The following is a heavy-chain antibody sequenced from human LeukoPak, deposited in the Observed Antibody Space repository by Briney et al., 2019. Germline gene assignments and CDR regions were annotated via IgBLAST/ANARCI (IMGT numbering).Heavy chain of an antibody. V-gene: IGHV3-15*01. CDR3: TTESGRYFDWLAPRADY. J-gene: IGHJ4*02. D-gene: IGHD3-9*01. CDR1: GSTFSNAW. Sequence: GGSLRLSCAASGSTFSNAWMSWVRQAPGKGLEWVGRIKSKTDGGTTDYAAPVKGRFTISRDDSKNTLYLQMNSLKTEDTAVYYCTTESGRYFDWLAPRADYWGQGTLVTVSS. CDR2: IKSKTDGGTT.